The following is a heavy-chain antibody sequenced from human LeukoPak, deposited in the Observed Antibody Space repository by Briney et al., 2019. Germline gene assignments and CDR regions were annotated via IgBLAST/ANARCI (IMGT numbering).Heavy chain of an antibody. V-gene: IGHV2-70*11. CDR1: GFSLSTTGVC. CDR2: IDWDDGK. CDR3: SRPRYCSGGSLDY. Sequence: RESGPALVKPTQTLTLTCTLSGFSLSTTGVCVTWIRQPPGKALEWLARIDWDDGKYYSTSLKTRLTISKDNSKNQVVLTMTNMDPVDTATYYCSRPRYCSGGSLDYWGQGTLVTVSS. D-gene: IGHD2-15*01. J-gene: IGHJ4*02.